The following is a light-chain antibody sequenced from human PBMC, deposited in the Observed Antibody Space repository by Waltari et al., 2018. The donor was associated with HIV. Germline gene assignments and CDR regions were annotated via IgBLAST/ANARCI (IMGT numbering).Light chain of an antibody. CDR1: SSDIGGYNY. J-gene: IGLJ2*01. Sequence: QSALTQPPSASGSPGQSVTISCTGTSSDIGGYNYVSWYQQPPGKAPKLNMTEVTKRPSGVPDRFSGSKSGNTASLTVSGLQAEDEAHYYCSSYAPTNNFYVLFGGGTALTVL. V-gene: IGLV2-8*01. CDR3: SSYAPTNNFYVL. CDR2: EVT.